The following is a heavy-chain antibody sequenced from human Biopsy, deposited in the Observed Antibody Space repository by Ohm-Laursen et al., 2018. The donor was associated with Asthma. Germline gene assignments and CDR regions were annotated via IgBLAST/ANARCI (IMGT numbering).Heavy chain of an antibody. D-gene: IGHD3-9*01. J-gene: IGHJ3*01. Sequence: APSEKLSCTASGYNFISFAIHWVRQAPGQRLEWMGWVNTGNGDTKYSQKFQGRVTITRDTSASTAYMELRSLRSEDTATYYCARTYYDFLTGQVKDVFGVWGQGTMVTVSS. CDR2: VNTGNGDT. V-gene: IGHV1-3*04. CDR3: ARTYYDFLTGQVKDVFGV. CDR1: GYNFISFA.